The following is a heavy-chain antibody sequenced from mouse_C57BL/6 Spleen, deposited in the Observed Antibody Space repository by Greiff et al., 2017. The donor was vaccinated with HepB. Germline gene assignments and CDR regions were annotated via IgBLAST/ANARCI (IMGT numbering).Heavy chain of an antibody. CDR3: ARFDVSVVDY. CDR1: GYTFTDYN. D-gene: IGHD2-3*01. V-gene: IGHV1-18*01. Sequence: VHVKQSGPELVKPGASVKIPCKASGYTFTDYNMDWVKQSHGKSLEWIGDINPNNGGTIYNQKFKGQATLTVDTSSSTAYMELRSLTSEDTAVYYCARFDVSVVDYWGQGTTLTVSS. J-gene: IGHJ2*01. CDR2: INPNNGGT.